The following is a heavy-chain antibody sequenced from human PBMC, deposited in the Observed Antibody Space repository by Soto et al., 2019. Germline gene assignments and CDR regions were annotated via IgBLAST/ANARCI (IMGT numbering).Heavy chain of an antibody. V-gene: IGHV2-5*02. Sequence: QITLKESGPTLVKPTQTLTLTCSFSGFSLTTGGVSVGWIRQSPGKALEWLALIYWDDDKRYRPSLKSRLTITKDTSKNQVVLTMANMDPVDTATYYCTLMLSSTSPLAEYFLHWGPGTLVTVSS. J-gene: IGHJ1*01. CDR3: TLMLSSTSPLAEYFLH. CDR2: IYWDDDK. D-gene: IGHD2-2*01. CDR1: GFSLTTGGVS.